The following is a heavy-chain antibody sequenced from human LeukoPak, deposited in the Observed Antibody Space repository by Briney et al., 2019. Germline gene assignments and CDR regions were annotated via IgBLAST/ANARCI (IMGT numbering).Heavy chain of an antibody. CDR2: ISSGGSTI. CDR1: GFTFSSYE. Sequence: GGSLRLSCVASGFTFSSYEMNWVRQAPGKGLEWVSYISSGGSTIYYADSVKGRFTISRDNAKNSPYLQMNSLRAEDTAVYYCARVRDGSQDYWRQGTLVTVSS. D-gene: IGHD5-24*01. J-gene: IGHJ4*02. V-gene: IGHV3-48*03. CDR3: ARVRDGSQDY.